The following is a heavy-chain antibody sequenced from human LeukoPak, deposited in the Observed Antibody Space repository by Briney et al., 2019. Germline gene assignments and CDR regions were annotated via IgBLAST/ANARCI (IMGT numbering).Heavy chain of an antibody. V-gene: IGHV4-39*02. D-gene: IGHD1-26*01. CDR3: ARLFTRAWEYRYGMDV. CDR1: GGSIRTDGSY. J-gene: IGHJ6*02. CDR2: IYIDGIT. Sequence: MSSETLCLTCTVSGGSIRTDGSYWAWIRQPPGKGLEWIGSIYIDGITHYNSSLQSRVTLSIDTSKNHFSLRLTSVTAADTAVFYCARLFTRAWEYRYGMDVWGQGTAVTVSS.